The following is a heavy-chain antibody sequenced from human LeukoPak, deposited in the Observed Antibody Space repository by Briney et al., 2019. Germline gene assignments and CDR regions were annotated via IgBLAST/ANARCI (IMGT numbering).Heavy chain of an antibody. CDR1: GGSISSYY. D-gene: IGHD3-10*01. CDR2: IYYSGST. Sequence: SETLSLTCTVSGGSISSYYWSWTRQPPGKGLEWIGYIYYSGSTNYNPSLKSRVTISVDTSKNQFSLKLSSVTAADTAVYYCARVWGSGSYGAFDIWGQGTMVTVSS. CDR3: ARVWGSGSYGAFDI. V-gene: IGHV4-59*01. J-gene: IGHJ3*02.